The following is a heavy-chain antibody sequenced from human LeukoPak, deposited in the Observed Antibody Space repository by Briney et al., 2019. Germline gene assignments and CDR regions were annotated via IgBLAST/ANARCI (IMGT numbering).Heavy chain of an antibody. CDR3: ARLTYTYYYDSSTYSF. Sequence: SETLSLTCNVSGGSISSSSYYWGWIRQPPGKGLEWIGSIFYSGSTYYKSSLKSRVTISVDTSKNQFSLRLSSVTAADTAVYYCARLTYTYYYDSSTYSFWGQGALVTVSS. D-gene: IGHD3-22*01. CDR1: GGSISSSSYY. V-gene: IGHV4-39*01. CDR2: IFYSGST. J-gene: IGHJ4*02.